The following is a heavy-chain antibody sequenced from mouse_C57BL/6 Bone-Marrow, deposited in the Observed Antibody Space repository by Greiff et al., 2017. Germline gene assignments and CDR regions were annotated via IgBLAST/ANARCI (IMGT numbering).Heavy chain of an antibody. D-gene: IGHD1-1*01. J-gene: IGHJ3*01. CDR2: IRLKSDNYAT. CDR3: TGISYFAY. Sequence: DVHLVESGGGLVQPGGSMKLSCVASGFTFSNYWMNWVRQSPEKGLEWVAQIRLKSDNYATHYAESVKGRFTISRDDSKSSVYLQMSKLRAEDTGIYYCTGISYFAYWGQGTLVTVSA. V-gene: IGHV6-3*01. CDR1: GFTFSNYW.